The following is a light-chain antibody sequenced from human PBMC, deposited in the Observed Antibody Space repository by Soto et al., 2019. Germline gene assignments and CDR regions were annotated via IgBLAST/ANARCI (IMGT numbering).Light chain of an antibody. Sequence: DIQMTQSPSSLSASVGDRVTITCRASQGISHFLAWYQQKPGKVPKLLIYAASILQSGVPPRFSGSGSGTDLTLTLSHLQPGDCGTYYCQQYNNWPKTFGQGTKVEIK. CDR1: QGISHF. CDR3: QQYNNWPKT. V-gene: IGKV1-27*01. CDR2: AAS. J-gene: IGKJ1*01.